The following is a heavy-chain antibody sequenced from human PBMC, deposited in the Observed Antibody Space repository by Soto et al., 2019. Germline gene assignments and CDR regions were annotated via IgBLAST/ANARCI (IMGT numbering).Heavy chain of an antibody. V-gene: IGHV1-18*01. CDR2: ISAYNGNT. CDR3: ARVPQHITMVRGRSRWFDP. J-gene: IGHJ5*02. Sequence: QVQLVQSGAEVRKPGASVKVSCKASGYTFTSYGISWVRQAPGQGLEWMGWISAYNGNTNYAQKLQGRVTMTTDTSTSTAYMELRSLRSDDTAVYYCARVPQHITMVRGRSRWFDPWGQGTLVTVSS. CDR1: GYTFTSYG. D-gene: IGHD3-10*01.